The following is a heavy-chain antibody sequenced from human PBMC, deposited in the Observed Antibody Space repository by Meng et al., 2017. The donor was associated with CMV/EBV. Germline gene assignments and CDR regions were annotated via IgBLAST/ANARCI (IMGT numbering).Heavy chain of an antibody. V-gene: IGHV3-21*06. CDR3: AREAGHFYPDY. CDR1: GFTCSSYS. D-gene: IGHD2/OR15-2a*01. Sequence: LSCAASGFTCSSYSMNWVRQAPGKGLEWVSSIRSSSTYIHYADSVKGRFTISRDNAKNSLYLQMNSLRTEDTAVYYCAREAGHFYPDYWGQGTLVTVSS. J-gene: IGHJ4*02. CDR2: IRSSSTYI.